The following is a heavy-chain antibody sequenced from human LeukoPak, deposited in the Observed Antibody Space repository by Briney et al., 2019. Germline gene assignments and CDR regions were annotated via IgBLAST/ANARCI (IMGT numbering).Heavy chain of an antibody. J-gene: IGHJ4*02. D-gene: IGHD3-16*01. CDR3: ARGFRGVMFDY. CDR2: IYHSGST. Sequence: TLSLTCTVSGGSISSYSWSWIRQPPGKGLEWIGYIYHSGSTYYNPSLKSRVTISVDRSKNQFSLKLSSVTAADTAVYYCARGFRGVMFDYWGQGTLVTVSS. CDR1: GGSISSYS. V-gene: IGHV4-30-2*01.